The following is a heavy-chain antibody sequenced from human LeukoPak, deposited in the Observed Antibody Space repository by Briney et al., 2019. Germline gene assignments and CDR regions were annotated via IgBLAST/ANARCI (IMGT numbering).Heavy chain of an antibody. J-gene: IGHJ6*02. CDR3: ARGGADSSGYYPLYGMDV. CDR1: GGSISSYY. CDR2: IYYSGST. V-gene: IGHV4-59*01. Sequence: TSETLSLTCTVPGGSISSYYWSWIRHPPGKGLEWIGYIYYSGSTNYDPSLKSRVTISVDTSKNQFSLKLSSVTAADTAVYYCARGGADSSGYYPLYGMDVWGQGTTVTVS. D-gene: IGHD3-22*01.